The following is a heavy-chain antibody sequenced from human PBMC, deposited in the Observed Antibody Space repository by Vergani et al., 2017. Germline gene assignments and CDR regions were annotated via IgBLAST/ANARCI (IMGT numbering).Heavy chain of an antibody. CDR2: LSASDRRT. D-gene: IGHD6-19*01. V-gene: IGHV3-23*04. CDR3: AKVGRSEVAGTFGAFDI. CDR1: GITFSSYG. Sequence: EVDLVESGGGLAQPGGSLRLSCEASGITFSSYGMHWVRQAPGKGLEWVSTLSASDRRTHYADSVKGRFTISRDNSKNTLFLHMNSLRPEDTAVYYCAKVGRSEVAGTFGAFDIWGQGTMVTVSS. J-gene: IGHJ3*02.